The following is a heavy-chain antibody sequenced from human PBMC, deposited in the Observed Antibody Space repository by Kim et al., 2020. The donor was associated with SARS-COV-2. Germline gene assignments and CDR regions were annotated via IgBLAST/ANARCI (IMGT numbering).Heavy chain of an antibody. CDR3: ARTYGSGTGWFDP. V-gene: IGHV2-70*01. D-gene: IGHD3-10*01. Sequence: YSTSLKTRLTISKDTSKNQVVLTMTNMDPVDTATYYCARTYGSGTGWFDPWGQGTLVTVSS. J-gene: IGHJ5*02.